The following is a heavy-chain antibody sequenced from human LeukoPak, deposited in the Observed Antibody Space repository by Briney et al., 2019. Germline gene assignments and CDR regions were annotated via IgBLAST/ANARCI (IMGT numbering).Heavy chain of an antibody. CDR3: ARALSFAATPGYYYGMDV. CDR2: MNSNRGNT. D-gene: IGHD2-15*01. CDR1: GYTFISYD. Sequence: ASVKVSCKASGYTFISYDINWVRQATGQGLEWMGWMNSNRGNTGYAQKFQGRVTMTRNTSISTAYMELSSLRSEDTAVYYCARALSFAATPGYYYGMDVWGQGTTVTVSS. V-gene: IGHV1-8*01. J-gene: IGHJ6*02.